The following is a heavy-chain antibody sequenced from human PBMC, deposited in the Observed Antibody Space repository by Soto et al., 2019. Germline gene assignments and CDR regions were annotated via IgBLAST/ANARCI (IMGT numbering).Heavy chain of an antibody. CDR2: IMPVFATP. Sequence: QVQLMQSGAEVKKPGSSVKVSCKASVGTFSTSAISWVRQAPGEGVEWVGGIMPVFATPDYAQKFQGRVTISADEFTTTAYLELTSLTTDDTAVYYCARDKDRQQLGGNYYYILDVWGQGTAITVSS. V-gene: IGHV1-69*12. D-gene: IGHD3-3*02. CDR1: VGTFSTSA. CDR3: ARDKDRQQLGGNYYYILDV. J-gene: IGHJ6*02.